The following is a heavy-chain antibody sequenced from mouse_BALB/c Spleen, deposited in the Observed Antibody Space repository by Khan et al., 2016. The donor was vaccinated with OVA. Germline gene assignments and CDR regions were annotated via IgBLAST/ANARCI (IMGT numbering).Heavy chain of an antibody. Sequence: EVELVESGGGLVQPGGSLKLSCATSGFTFSDYYIYWVRQTPAKRLEWVAYISNGGGFTYYPDTIEGRLPIFRDNAKNTLYLQMSRLNSEYTAMYFFARLLNGSMDYWGQGTSVTVSS. D-gene: IGHD1-3*01. J-gene: IGHJ4*01. CDR2: ISNGGGFT. CDR3: ARLLNGSMDY. V-gene: IGHV5-12*02. CDR1: GFTFSDYY.